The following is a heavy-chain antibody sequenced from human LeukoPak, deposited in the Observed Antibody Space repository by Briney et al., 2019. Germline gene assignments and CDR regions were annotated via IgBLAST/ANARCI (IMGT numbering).Heavy chain of an antibody. CDR2: IRYDGSNK. J-gene: IGHJ5*02. CDR3: AKDPLRRMVRGVTWFDP. D-gene: IGHD3-10*01. Sequence: QPGGSLRLSCAASGFTFSSYGMHWVRQAPGKGLEWVAFIRYDGSNKYYADSVKGRFTISRDNSKNTLYLQMNSLRAEDTAVYYCAKDPLRRMVRGVTWFDPWGQGTLVTVSS. CDR1: GFTFSSYG. V-gene: IGHV3-30*02.